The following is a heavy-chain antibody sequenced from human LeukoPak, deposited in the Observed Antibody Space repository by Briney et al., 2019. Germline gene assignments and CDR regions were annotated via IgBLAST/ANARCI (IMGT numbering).Heavy chain of an antibody. CDR2: IYHSGST. D-gene: IGHD2-15*01. CDR3: ARDRGGGVDY. Sequence: SETLSLTCAVSGGSISSGGYSWSWIRQPPGKGLEWIGYIYHSGSTYYNPSLKSRVTISVDRSKNQFSLKLSPVTAADTAVYYCARDRGGGVDYWGQGTLVTVSS. J-gene: IGHJ4*02. V-gene: IGHV4-30-2*01. CDR1: GGSISSGGYS.